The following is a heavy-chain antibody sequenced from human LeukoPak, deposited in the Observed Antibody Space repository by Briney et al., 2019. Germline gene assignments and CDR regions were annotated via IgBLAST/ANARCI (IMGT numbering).Heavy chain of an antibody. CDR3: ATVQLGYCSGGSCSVWFDP. CDR2: FNPENGNT. J-gene: IGHJ5*02. V-gene: IGHV1-18*01. D-gene: IGHD2-15*01. CDR1: GYSFVGYG. Sequence: ASVKVSCKASGYSFVGYGITWVRQAPGQGLEWMGWFNPENGNTNYAQKVQGGVTMTADTSTSTSYMELRSLRSDDTAVYYCATVQLGYCSGGSCSVWFDPWGQGTLVTVSS.